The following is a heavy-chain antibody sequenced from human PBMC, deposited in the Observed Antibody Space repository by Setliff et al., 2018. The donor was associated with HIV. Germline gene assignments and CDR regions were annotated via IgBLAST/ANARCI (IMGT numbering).Heavy chain of an antibody. CDR2: ISSSASAL. V-gene: IGHV3-11*04. J-gene: IGHJ3*02. CDR3: VGPFGYNGFYI. CDR1: GFTFSDYY. D-gene: IGHD6-25*01. Sequence: GGSLRLSCAASGFTFSDYYMSWIRQAPGKGLESISYISSSASALYYADSVKGRFTISRDNAKNTLNLQMNSLRAEDTAIYYCVGPFGYNGFYIWGQGTMVTVSS.